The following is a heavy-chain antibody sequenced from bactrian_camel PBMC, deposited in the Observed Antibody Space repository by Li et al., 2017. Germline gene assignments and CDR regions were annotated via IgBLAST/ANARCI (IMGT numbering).Heavy chain of an antibody. CDR3: ATDLGGSWYGFPGGFGY. D-gene: IGHD6*01. V-gene: IGHV3-2*01. CDR2: IYSDGAAT. CDR1: GFTFSRYY. J-gene: IGHJ6*01. Sequence: HVQLVESGGTLVQPGGSLRLSCAASGFTFSRYYMSWVRQAQGKGLEWVSSIYSDGAATYYVDHVKGRFTASADNAKNTVYLHMNSLKSDDTALYYCATDLGGSWYGFPGGFGYWGQGTQVTVS.